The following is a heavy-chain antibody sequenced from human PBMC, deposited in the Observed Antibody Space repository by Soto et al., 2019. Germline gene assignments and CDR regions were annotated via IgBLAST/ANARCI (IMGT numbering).Heavy chain of an antibody. CDR1: GGSINSGDYY. CDR3: ARDLYYSDSTGYYHDVFDI. Sequence: PSETLSLTCTVSGGSINSGDYYWSWIRQPPGKGLEWIGYIYYSGSTYYNPSLKSRITISVDTSKNQFSLKLSSVTAADTAVYYCARDLYYSDSTGYYHDVFDIWGQGTMVTVS. D-gene: IGHD3-22*01. V-gene: IGHV4-30-4*01. CDR2: IYYSGST. J-gene: IGHJ3*02.